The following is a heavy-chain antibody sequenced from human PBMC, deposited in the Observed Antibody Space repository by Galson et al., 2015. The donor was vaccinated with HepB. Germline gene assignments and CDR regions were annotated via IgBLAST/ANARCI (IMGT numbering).Heavy chain of an antibody. CDR2: IVVGSGNT. CDR1: GFTFTSSA. CDR3: AAAPRGYSYGNSFDY. D-gene: IGHD5-18*01. Sequence: SVKVSCKASGFTFTSSAVQWVRQARGQRLEWIGWIVVGSGNTNYAQKFQERVTITRDMSTSTAYMELSSLRSEDTAVYYCAAAPRGYSYGNSFDYWGQGTLVTVSS. J-gene: IGHJ4*02. V-gene: IGHV1-58*01.